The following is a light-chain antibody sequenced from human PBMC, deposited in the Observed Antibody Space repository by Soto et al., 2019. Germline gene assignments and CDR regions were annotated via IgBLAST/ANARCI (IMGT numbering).Light chain of an antibody. Sequence: DLQLTQSPSSLSASVGDRVTITCRASQSISNFLIWYQQKPGEAPKVLIYAPSSLQRGVPSRFSGRGSQTDFTLTISSLQLEDFATYYCQQSYNAPYTFGQGTKLVIK. CDR3: QQSYNAPYT. CDR1: QSISNF. CDR2: APS. J-gene: IGKJ2*01. V-gene: IGKV1-39*01.